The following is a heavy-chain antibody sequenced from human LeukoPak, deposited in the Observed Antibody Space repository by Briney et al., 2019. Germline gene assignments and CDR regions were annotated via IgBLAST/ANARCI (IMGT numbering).Heavy chain of an antibody. Sequence: ASVKVSCKAPGYTFTGYYMHWVRQATGQGLQWMGWMNPNSGTTGYAQEFQGRVTMTRDTSIGTAYMELGSLRSDDTAMYYCARALSGCVLCFDYWGQGTLVTVSS. CDR1: GYTFTGYY. D-gene: IGHD6-19*01. CDR2: MNPNSGTT. J-gene: IGHJ4*02. CDR3: ARALSGCVLCFDY. V-gene: IGHV1-8*02.